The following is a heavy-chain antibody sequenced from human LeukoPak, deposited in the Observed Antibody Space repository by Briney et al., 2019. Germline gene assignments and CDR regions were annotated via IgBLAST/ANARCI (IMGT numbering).Heavy chain of an antibody. J-gene: IGHJ4*02. V-gene: IGHV3-48*03. CDR3: ARLYSSSSGLRASDY. Sequence: GGSLRLSCAASGFSCSSYDMNWVRQAPGKGLEWVSYISSSGSTIFYADSVKGRFTISRDNAKNSLYLQMNSLRAEDTAVYYCARLYSSSSGLRASDYWGQGTLVTVSS. CDR2: ISSSGSTI. D-gene: IGHD6-6*01. CDR1: GFSCSSYD.